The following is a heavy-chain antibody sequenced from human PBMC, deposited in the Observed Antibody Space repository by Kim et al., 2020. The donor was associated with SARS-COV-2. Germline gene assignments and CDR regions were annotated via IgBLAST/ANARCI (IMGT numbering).Heavy chain of an antibody. CDR2: ISWNSGSI. D-gene: IGHD4-17*01. CDR1: GFTFDDYA. V-gene: IGHV3-9*01. J-gene: IGHJ4*02. CDR3: AKDRSSDYGYDFDY. Sequence: GGSLRLSCAASGFTFDDYAMHWVRQAPGKGLEWVSGISWNSGSIGYADSVKGRFTISRDNAKNSLYLQMNSLRAEDTALYYCAKDRSSDYGYDFDYWGQGTLVTVSS.